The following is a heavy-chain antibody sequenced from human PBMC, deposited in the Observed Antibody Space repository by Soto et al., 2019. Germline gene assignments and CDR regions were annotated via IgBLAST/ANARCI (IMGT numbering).Heavy chain of an antibody. V-gene: IGHV3-30*18. J-gene: IGHJ1*01. CDR1: GFTLSSYG. CDR3: AKEHGMTVAGIVAFQH. CDR2: ISYDGNE. Sequence: GGSLRLSCAASGFTLSSYGMHWVRQTPGKGLEWVAIISYDGNENYVDSVKGRFTISRDNSKNTLFLQMNSLRADDTAVYYCAKEHGMTVAGIVAFQHWGQGTLVTVSS. D-gene: IGHD6-19*01.